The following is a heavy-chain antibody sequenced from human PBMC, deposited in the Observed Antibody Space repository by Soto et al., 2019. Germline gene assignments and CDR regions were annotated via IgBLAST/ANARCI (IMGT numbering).Heavy chain of an antibody. J-gene: IGHJ4*02. CDR3: ARDQLRPGILYSLGVLLPEYGL. CDR2: ISVSGNNA. D-gene: IGHD3-22*01. V-gene: IGHV3-23*01. Sequence: GGSLRLSCAASGFAFSTFAMTWVRQAPGKGLEWVAAISVSGNNAYYADSVKGRFTTSRDNSQNTVFLQMSSLRVDDTAVYYCARDQLRPGILYSLGVLLPEYGLWGQGTLVTVSS. CDR1: GFAFSTFA.